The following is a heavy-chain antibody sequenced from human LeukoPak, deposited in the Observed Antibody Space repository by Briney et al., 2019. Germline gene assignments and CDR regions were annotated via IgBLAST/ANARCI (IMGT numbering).Heavy chain of an antibody. Sequence: SETLSLTCTVSGYSISSGYYWGWIRQPPGKGLEWIGSIYHSGSTYYNPSLKSRVTISVDTSKNQFSLKLSSVTAADTAVYYCARGSGSSSWPYWYFDLWGRGTLVTVSS. D-gene: IGHD6-13*01. CDR2: IYHSGST. CDR3: ARGSGSSSWPYWYFDL. CDR1: GYSISSGYY. J-gene: IGHJ2*01. V-gene: IGHV4-38-2*02.